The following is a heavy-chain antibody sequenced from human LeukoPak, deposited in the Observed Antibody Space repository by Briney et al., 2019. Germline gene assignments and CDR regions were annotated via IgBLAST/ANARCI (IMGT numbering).Heavy chain of an antibody. V-gene: IGHV5-51*01. CDR3: ARPYSNGWFNFDY. Sequence: GESLKISCKGSGYSFTSYWIGWVRQMPGKGLEWMGMMYPGDSDTRYSPSFQGQVTISADKSITTAYLQWSSLRASDTAMYYCARPYSNGWFNFDYWGQGTLVTVSS. J-gene: IGHJ4*02. CDR1: GYSFTSYW. CDR2: MYPGDSDT. D-gene: IGHD6-19*01.